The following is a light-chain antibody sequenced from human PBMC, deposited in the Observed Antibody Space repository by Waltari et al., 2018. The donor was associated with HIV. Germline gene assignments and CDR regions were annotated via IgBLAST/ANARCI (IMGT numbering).Light chain of an antibody. V-gene: IGKV1-39*01. J-gene: IGKJ5*01. CDR1: QAIGRY. CDR3: QQTYSTPVT. Sequence: DIQMAQSPSSLSATVGDRVTITCRSSQAIGRYLIWYQQRQGGAPKLLTLDASTLQTGAPSRFSARGSATDFNLTITTLKPDDIATYFCQQTYSTPVTFGQGTRLDIK. CDR2: DAS.